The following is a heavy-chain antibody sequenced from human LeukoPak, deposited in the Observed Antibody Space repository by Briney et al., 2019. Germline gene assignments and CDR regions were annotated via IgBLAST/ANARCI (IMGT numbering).Heavy chain of an antibody. J-gene: IGHJ5*02. Sequence: QPGGSLRLSCAASGFTLSSYAMSWVRQAPGKGLEWVANIKQDGSEKYYVDSVKGRFTISRDNAKNSLYLQMNSLRAEDTAVYYCARDLSCGGDCYPPVDWFDPWGQGTLVTVSS. V-gene: IGHV3-7*01. CDR2: IKQDGSEK. D-gene: IGHD2-21*02. CDR3: ARDLSCGGDCYPPVDWFDP. CDR1: GFTLSSYA.